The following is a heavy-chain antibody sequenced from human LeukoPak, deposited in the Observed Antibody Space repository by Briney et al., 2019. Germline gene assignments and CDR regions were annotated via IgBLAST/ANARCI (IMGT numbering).Heavy chain of an antibody. V-gene: IGHV3-23*01. D-gene: IGHD6-19*01. CDR2: ISGSGGST. CDR1: GFTFSSDA. J-gene: IGHJ4*02. Sequence: PGGSLRLSCAASGFTFSSDAMSWVRQAPGKGLEWVSAISGSGGSTYYADSVKGRFTISRDNSKNPLYLQMNSLRAEDTAVYYCAKVGPAIAVAGTTGSFDYWGQGTLVTVSS. CDR3: AKVGPAIAVAGTTGSFDY.